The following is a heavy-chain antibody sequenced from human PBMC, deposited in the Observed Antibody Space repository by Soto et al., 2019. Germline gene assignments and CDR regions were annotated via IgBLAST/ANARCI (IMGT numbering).Heavy chain of an antibody. CDR1: GYTFTGYY. CDR2: INPNSGGT. CDR3: AKERATTTAFDY. Sequence: ASVKVSCKASGYTFTGYYMHWVREAPGQGLEWMGWINPNSGGTNYAQKFQGRVTMTRDTSISTAYMELSRLRSDDTAVYYCAKERATTTAFDYWGQGALVTVSS. V-gene: IGHV1-2*02. D-gene: IGHD4-17*01. J-gene: IGHJ4*02.